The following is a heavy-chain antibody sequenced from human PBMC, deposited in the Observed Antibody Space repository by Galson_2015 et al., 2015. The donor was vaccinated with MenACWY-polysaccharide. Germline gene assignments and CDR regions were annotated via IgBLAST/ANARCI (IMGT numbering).Heavy chain of an antibody. CDR3: TRIIARKHTFVDS. Sequence: SVKVSCKASGYTFSSYDISWVRQAGGHGLEWMGWMNPDSGNTGYAQKLQGRVAMTRDTATSKAYMELRMLRYDDTAFSDCTRIIARKHTFVDSWGQGTLVSVS. D-gene: IGHD2-21*01. CDR1: GYTFSSYD. CDR2: MNPDSGNT. V-gene: IGHV1-8*01. J-gene: IGHJ4*02.